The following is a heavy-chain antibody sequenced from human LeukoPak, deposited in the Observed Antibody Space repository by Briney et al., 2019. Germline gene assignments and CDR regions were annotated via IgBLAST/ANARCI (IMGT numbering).Heavy chain of an antibody. D-gene: IGHD3-22*01. CDR2: IFHSGSI. V-gene: IGHV4-38-2*02. CDR3: ARMAVSYYYDSSTYSPVAFDV. CDR1: GYSISSGFY. J-gene: IGHJ3*01. Sequence: SETLSLTCNVSGYSISSGFYWGWIRQSPGEGLEWIATIFHSGSIFYNPSLKGRVSLSVDTPQNQFSLELNSVTAADTAVYYCARMAVSYYYDSSTYSPVAFDVWGQGTMVTVSS.